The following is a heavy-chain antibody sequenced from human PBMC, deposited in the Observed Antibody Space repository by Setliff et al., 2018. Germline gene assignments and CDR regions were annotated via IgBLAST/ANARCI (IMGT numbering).Heavy chain of an antibody. D-gene: IGHD1-1*01. V-gene: IGHV1-2*02. CDR1: QYTFTAYF. CDR2: INPNNGGT. CDR3: ARSPTRTTGSHYLGYYYYYMDF. Sequence: ASVKVSCKASQYTFTAYFLHWVRQAPGQGLEWMGWINPNNGGTKYAQKFQGRVTMTRDTSISTGYIELSRLRYDDTAVYYCARSPTRTTGSHYLGYYYYYMDFWGKGTTVTVSS. J-gene: IGHJ6*03.